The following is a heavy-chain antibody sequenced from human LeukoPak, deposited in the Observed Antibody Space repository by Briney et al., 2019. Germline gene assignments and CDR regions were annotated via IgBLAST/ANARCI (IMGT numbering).Heavy chain of an antibody. CDR1: GFTFSRYA. Sequence: GGSLRLSCAASGFTFSRYAMHWVRQAPGKGLEWVAVTSNDGNNKYYGDSVKGRFTISRDNAKNSLYLQMNSLRAEDTAVYYCASARGYSYGGGAFDIWGQGTMVTVSS. D-gene: IGHD5-18*01. CDR2: TSNDGNNK. J-gene: IGHJ3*02. V-gene: IGHV3-30*04. CDR3: ASARGYSYGGGAFDI.